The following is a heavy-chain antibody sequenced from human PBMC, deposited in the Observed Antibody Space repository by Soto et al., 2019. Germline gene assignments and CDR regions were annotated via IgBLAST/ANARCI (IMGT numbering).Heavy chain of an antibody. CDR1: GFTVSSNY. CDR3: ARENMGGGPYYYYYMDV. J-gene: IGHJ6*03. CDR2: IYSGGST. Sequence: GGSLRLSCAASGFTVSSNYMSWVRQAPGKGLEWVSVIYSGGSTYYADSVKGRFTISRDNSKNTLYLQMNSLRAEDTAVYYCARENMGGGPYYYYYMDVWGKGTTVTVSS. D-gene: IGHD3-16*01. V-gene: IGHV3-66*01.